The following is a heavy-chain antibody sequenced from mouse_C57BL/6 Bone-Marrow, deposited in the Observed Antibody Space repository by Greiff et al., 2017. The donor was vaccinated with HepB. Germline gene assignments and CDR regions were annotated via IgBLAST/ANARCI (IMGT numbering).Heavy chain of an antibody. J-gene: IGHJ2*01. CDR1: GYTFTSYW. V-gene: IGHV1-50*01. CDR2: IDPSDSYT. CDR3: ARRDYG. D-gene: IGHD1-1*02. Sequence: QVHVKQPGAELVKPGASVKLSCKASGYTFTSYWMQWVKQRPGQGLEWIGEIDPSDSYTNYNQKFKGKATLTVDTSSSTAYMQLSSLTSEDSAVYYCARRDYGWGQGTTLTVSS.